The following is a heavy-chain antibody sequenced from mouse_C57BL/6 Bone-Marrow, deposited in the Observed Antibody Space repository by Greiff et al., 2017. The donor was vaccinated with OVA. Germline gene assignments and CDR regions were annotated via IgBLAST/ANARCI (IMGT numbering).Heavy chain of an antibody. Sequence: EVQLVESGPGLVKPSQSLSLTCSVTGYSITSGYYWNWIRQFPGNKLEWMGYISYDGSNNYNPSLKNRISITRDTSKNQFFLKLNSVTTEDTATYYCARDRDYDYAAWFAYWGQGTLVTVSA. CDR2: ISYDGSN. J-gene: IGHJ3*01. V-gene: IGHV3-6*01. CDR1: GYSITSGYY. CDR3: ARDRDYDYAAWFAY. D-gene: IGHD2-4*01.